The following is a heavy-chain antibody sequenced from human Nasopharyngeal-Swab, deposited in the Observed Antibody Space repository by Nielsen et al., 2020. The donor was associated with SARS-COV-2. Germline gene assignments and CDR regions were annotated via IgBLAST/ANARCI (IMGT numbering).Heavy chain of an antibody. CDR3: ARERGSGWYDRVYYGMDV. J-gene: IGHJ6*02. CDR2: INPSGGST. Sequence: VRQAAGQGHGWMGIINPSGGSTSYAQKFQGRVTMTRDTSTSTVYMELSSLRSEDTAVYYCARERGSGWYDRVYYGMDVWGQGTTVTVSS. D-gene: IGHD6-19*01. V-gene: IGHV1-46*01.